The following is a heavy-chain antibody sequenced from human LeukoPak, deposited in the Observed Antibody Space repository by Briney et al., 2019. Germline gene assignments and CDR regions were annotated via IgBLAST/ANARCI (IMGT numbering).Heavy chain of an antibody. CDR1: GFTFSSYA. D-gene: IGHD6-19*01. Sequence: QPGGSLRLSCAASGFTFSSYAMRWVRQAPGKGLEWVSAISGSGGSTYYADSVKGRFTISRDNSKNTLYLQMNSLRAEDTAVYYCAKTIQWPYYFDYWGQGTLVTVSS. CDR3: AKTIQWPYYFDY. J-gene: IGHJ4*02. CDR2: ISGSGGST. V-gene: IGHV3-23*01.